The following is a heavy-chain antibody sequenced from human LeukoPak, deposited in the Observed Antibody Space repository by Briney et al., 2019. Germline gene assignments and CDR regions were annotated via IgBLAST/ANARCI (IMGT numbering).Heavy chain of an antibody. CDR1: GYSFTSYG. CDR3: ATGVNFDY. J-gene: IGHJ4*02. V-gene: IGHV1-2*02. CDR2: INPNSGAT. Sequence: AASVKVSSKASGYSFTSYGISWVRRAPGQGLEWMGWINPNSGATNYAQKFQGRVTMTRDTSITTAYMELSSLRSDDTAIFYCATGVNFDYWGQGTLVSVSS.